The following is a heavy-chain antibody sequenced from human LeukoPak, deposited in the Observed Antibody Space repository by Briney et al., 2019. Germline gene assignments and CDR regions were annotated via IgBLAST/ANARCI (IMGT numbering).Heavy chain of an antibody. CDR3: AKNHYSSSRDYFDY. CDR1: GSTFSSYW. J-gene: IGHJ4*02. V-gene: IGHV3-7*03. D-gene: IGHD6-13*01. Sequence: GGSLRLSCAASGSTFSSYWMNWARQAPGKGLEWVASINHNGNVNYYVDSVKGRFTISRDNAKNSLYLQMNSLRAEDTAVYYCAKNHYSSSRDYFDYWGQGTLVTVSS. CDR2: INHNGNVN.